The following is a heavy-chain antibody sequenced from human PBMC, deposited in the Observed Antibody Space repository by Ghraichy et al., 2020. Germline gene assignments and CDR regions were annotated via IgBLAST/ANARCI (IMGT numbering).Heavy chain of an antibody. V-gene: IGHV1-69*13. D-gene: IGHD6-19*01. CDR3: ASGGDIAVAAQDY. Sequence: SVKVSCKASGGTFNSYAISWVRQAPGQGLEWMGGIIPIFGTANYAQKFQGRVTITADESTSTAYMELSSLRSEDTAVYYCASGGDIAVAAQDYWGQGTLVTVSS. J-gene: IGHJ4*02. CDR2: IIPIFGTA. CDR1: GGTFNSYA.